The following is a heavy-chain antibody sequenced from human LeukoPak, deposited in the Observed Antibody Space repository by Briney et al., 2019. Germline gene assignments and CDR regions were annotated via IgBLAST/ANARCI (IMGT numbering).Heavy chain of an antibody. CDR1: GFTFSSYE. V-gene: IGHV3-48*03. CDR2: ISGSGGST. D-gene: IGHD6-19*01. J-gene: IGHJ4*02. Sequence: GGSLRLSCAASGFTFSSYEMNWVRQAPGKGLEWVSGISGSGGSTYYADSVKGRFTISRDNAKNSLYLQMNSLRAEDTAVYYCARWRRWLVSGFDYWGQGTLVTVSS. CDR3: ARWRRWLVSGFDY.